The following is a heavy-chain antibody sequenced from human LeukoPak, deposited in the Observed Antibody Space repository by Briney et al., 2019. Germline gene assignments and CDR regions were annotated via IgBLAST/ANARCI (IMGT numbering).Heavy chain of an antibody. CDR1: GFTFSVYA. D-gene: IGHD3-22*01. V-gene: IGHV3-23*01. Sequence: PGGSLRLSCAASGFTFSVYAMNWVRQAPGKGLEWVATISGSGDSTYYADSVNGRFSISRDNSKNALYLQMDSLRAEDTAVYYCVKGGSFDIWGQGTMVTVSS. J-gene: IGHJ3*02. CDR3: VKGGSFDI. CDR2: ISGSGDST.